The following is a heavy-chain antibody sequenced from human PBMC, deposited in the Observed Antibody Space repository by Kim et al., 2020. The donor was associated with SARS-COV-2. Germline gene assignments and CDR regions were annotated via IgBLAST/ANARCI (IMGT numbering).Heavy chain of an antibody. D-gene: IGHD2-2*01. CDR3: AKGPIAVVPGGKMWLDP. CDR2: ISYDGTIQ. CDR1: GLTFRNYG. V-gene: IGHV3-30*18. J-gene: IGHJ5*02. Sequence: GGSLILSCAASGLTFRNYGMHWVRQAPGKGLEWVADISYDGTIQYYGDSVEGRFTISRDNSKNTLYLQMNSLRVEDTAVYYCAKGPIAVVPGGKMWLDPWGQGTLVTVSS.